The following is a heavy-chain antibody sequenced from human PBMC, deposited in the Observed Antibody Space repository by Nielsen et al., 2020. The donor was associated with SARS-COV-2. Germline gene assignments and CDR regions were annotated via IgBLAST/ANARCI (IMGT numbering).Heavy chain of an antibody. Sequence: GESLKISCAASGFTFSDYYMSWIRQAPGKGLEWVSYISSSGSTIYYADSVKGRFTISRDNAKNSLYLQMNSLRAEDTAVYYCASGRAGSYYVYWGQGTLVTVSS. D-gene: IGHD1-26*01. CDR1: GFTFSDYY. CDR3: ASGRAGSYYVY. V-gene: IGHV3-11*01. CDR2: ISSSGSTI. J-gene: IGHJ4*02.